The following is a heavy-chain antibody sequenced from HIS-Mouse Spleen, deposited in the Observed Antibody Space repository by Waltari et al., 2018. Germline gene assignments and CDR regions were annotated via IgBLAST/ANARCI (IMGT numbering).Heavy chain of an antibody. CDR3: AREIPYSSSWYDWYFDL. D-gene: IGHD6-13*01. CDR1: GGSISSSSYY. Sequence: QLQLQESGPGLVKPSETLSLTCTVSGGSISSSSYYWDWIRQPPGKGLAWIGRIYYRGSTYYNPTLKSRVTISGDTSKNQFSLKLSSVTAADTAVYYCAREIPYSSSWYDWYFDLWGRGTLVTVSS. CDR2: IYYRGST. J-gene: IGHJ2*01. V-gene: IGHV4-39*07.